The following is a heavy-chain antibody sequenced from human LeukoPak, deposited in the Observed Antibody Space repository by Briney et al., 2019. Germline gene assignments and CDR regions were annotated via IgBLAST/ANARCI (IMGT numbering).Heavy chain of an antibody. J-gene: IGHJ4*02. V-gene: IGHV1-18*01. Sequence: ASVKVSCKASGYTFTSSGVSWVRQAPGQGPEWMGWISPYTGSTNYAQKFQGRVTMTTDTSTSTAYMELSSLSSDDTAFYYCARETDSSGLGVIDYWGQGTLVTVSS. CDR3: ARETDSSGLGVIDY. D-gene: IGHD3-22*01. CDR2: ISPYTGST. CDR1: GYTFTSSG.